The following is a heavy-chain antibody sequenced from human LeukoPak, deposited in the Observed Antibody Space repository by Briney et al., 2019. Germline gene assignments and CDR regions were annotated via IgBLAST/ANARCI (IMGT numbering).Heavy chain of an antibody. Sequence: SETLSLTCAVYGGSFSGYYWSWIRQPPGKGLEWIGEVNHSGSTNYNPSLKSRVTISVDTSKNQFSLKLSSVTAADTAVYYCARGENLNYYDSSGHFDYWGQGTLVTVSS. V-gene: IGHV4-34*01. CDR3: ARGENLNYYDSSGHFDY. CDR1: GGSFSGYY. J-gene: IGHJ4*02. CDR2: VNHSGST. D-gene: IGHD3-22*01.